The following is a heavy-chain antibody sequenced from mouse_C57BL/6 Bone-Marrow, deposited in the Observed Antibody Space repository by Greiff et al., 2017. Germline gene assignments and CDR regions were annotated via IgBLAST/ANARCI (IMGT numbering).Heavy chain of an antibody. J-gene: IGHJ3*01. CDR3: ARSWGRPFAY. V-gene: IGHV1-81*01. CDR2: IYPRSGNT. Sequence: VKLQESGAELARPGASVKLSCKASGYTFTSYGISWVKQRTGQGLEWIGEIYPRSGNTYYNEKFKGKATLTADKSSSTAYMELRSLTSEDSAVYFCARSWGRPFAYWGQGTLVTVSA. CDR1: GYTFTSYG. D-gene: IGHD3-3*01.